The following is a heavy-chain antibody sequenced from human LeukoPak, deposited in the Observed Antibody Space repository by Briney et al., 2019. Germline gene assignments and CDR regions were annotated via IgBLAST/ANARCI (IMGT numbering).Heavy chain of an antibody. CDR1: GFTFSSYS. J-gene: IGHJ6*02. V-gene: IGHV3-21*01. Sequence: PGGSLRLSCAASGFTFSSYSMNWVRQAPGKGLEWVSSISSSSSYIYYADSVKGRFTISRDNAKNSLYLQMNSLRAEDTAVYYCARDLGITMVRGVIGGIIGEYGMDVWGQGTTVTVSS. CDR2: ISSSSSYI. D-gene: IGHD3-10*01. CDR3: ARDLGITMVRGVIGGIIGEYGMDV.